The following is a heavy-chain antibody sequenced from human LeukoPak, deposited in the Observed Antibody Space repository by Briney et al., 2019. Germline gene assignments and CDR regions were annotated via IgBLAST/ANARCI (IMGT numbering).Heavy chain of an antibody. CDR3: ARGGRGSGWYDEGYYFDY. Sequence: SETLSLTCTVSGGSISSYYWSWIRQPPGKGLEWIGYIYYSGSTNYNPSLKSRVTISVDTSKNQFSLKLSSVTAADTAVYYCARGGRGSGWYDEGYYFDYWGQGTLVTVSS. V-gene: IGHV4-59*01. J-gene: IGHJ4*02. D-gene: IGHD6-19*01. CDR1: GGSISSYY. CDR2: IYYSGST.